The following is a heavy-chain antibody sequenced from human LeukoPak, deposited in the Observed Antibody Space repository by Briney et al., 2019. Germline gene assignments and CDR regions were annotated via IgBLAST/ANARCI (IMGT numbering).Heavy chain of an antibody. Sequence: SVKVSCKASGGTFSSYAISWVRQAPGQGLEWMGGIIPIFGTANYAQKFQGRVTITADKSTSTAYMELSSLRSEDTAVNYCARETGYCSSTSCYLYYYGMDVWGKGTTVTVSS. CDR3: ARETGYCSSTSCYLYYYGMDV. J-gene: IGHJ6*04. CDR2: IIPIFGTA. V-gene: IGHV1-69*06. CDR1: GGTFSSYA. D-gene: IGHD2-2*01.